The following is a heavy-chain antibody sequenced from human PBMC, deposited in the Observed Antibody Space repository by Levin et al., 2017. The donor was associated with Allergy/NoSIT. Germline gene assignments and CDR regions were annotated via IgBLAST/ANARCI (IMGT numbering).Heavy chain of an antibody. D-gene: IGHD5-24*01. V-gene: IGHV4-61*01. CDR2: IYYSGST. CDR1: GGSVSSNYY. J-gene: IGHJ4*02. CDR3: AREDGSYFDY. Sequence: SQTLSLTCTVSGGSVSSNYYWSWIRQPPGKGLEWIGYIYYSGSTNYNPSLKSRVTISVDTSKNQFSLHLSSVTAADTAVYFRAREDGSYFDYWGQGTLVTVSS.